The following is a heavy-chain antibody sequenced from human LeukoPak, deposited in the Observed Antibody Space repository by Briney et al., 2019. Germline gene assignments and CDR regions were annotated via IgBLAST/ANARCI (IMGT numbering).Heavy chain of an antibody. J-gene: IGHJ5*02. Sequence: SETLSLTCTVSGYSISSGYYWGWIRQSPGKGLEWIGSIYHSGSTFYNSSLKSRVTISVDTSKNQLSLRLNSVTAADTAVYYCARGGYDFWFDPWGQGTLVTVSS. CDR1: GYSISSGYY. D-gene: IGHD5-12*01. CDR2: IYHSGST. CDR3: ARGGYDFWFDP. V-gene: IGHV4-38-2*02.